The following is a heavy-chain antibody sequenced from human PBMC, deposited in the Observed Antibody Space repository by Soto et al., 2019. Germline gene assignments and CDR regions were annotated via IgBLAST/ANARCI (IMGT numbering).Heavy chain of an antibody. J-gene: IGHJ6*03. V-gene: IGHV1-8*01. CDR2: MNPNSGNT. CDR1: GYTFTSYD. Sequence: ASVKVSCKASGYTFTSYDINWVRQATGQGLEWMRWMNPNSGNTGYAQKFQGRVTMTRNNSISTAYMELSSLRSEDTAVYYCARGLGGNPYYDFWSGYFSPYMDVWGKGTTVTVSS. CDR3: ARGLGGNPYYDFWSGYFSPYMDV. D-gene: IGHD3-3*01.